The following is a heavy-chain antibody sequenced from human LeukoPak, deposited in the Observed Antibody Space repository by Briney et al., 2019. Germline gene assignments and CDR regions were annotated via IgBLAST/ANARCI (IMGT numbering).Heavy chain of an antibody. J-gene: IGHJ4*02. CDR3: ARSIWGLQLWPTPGY. Sequence: SQTLSLTCTVSGGSISSGGYYWSWIRQHPGKGLEWIGYIYYSGSTYYNPSLKSRVTISVDTSKNQFSLKLSSVTAADTAVYYCARSIWGLQLWPTPGYWGQGTLVTVSS. CDR1: GGSISSGGYY. V-gene: IGHV4-31*03. CDR2: IYYSGST. D-gene: IGHD3-10*01.